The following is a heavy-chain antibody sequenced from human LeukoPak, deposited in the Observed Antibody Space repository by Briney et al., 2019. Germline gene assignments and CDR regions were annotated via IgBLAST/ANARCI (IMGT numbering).Heavy chain of an antibody. V-gene: IGHV3-30*18. CDR2: ISYDGSNK. CDR3: AKDTNSSGWYPSF. D-gene: IGHD6-19*01. Sequence: GRPLRLSCAASGFTFSSYGMHWVRQAPGKGLEWVAVISYDGSNKYYADSVKGRFTISRDNSKNTLYLQMNSLRAEDTAVYYCAKDTNSSGWYPSFWGQGTLVTVSS. J-gene: IGHJ4*02. CDR1: GFTFSSYG.